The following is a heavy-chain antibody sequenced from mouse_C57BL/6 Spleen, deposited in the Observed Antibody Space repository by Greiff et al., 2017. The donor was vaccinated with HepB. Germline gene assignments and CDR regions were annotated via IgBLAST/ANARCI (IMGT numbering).Heavy chain of an antibody. V-gene: IGHV5-16*01. CDR2: INYDGSST. CDR1: GFTFSDYY. D-gene: IGHD2-12*01. CDR3: ARMIYDDGYYAMDY. J-gene: IGHJ4*01. Sequence: EVQLVESEGGLVQPGSSMKLSCTASGFTFSDYYMAWVRQVPEKGLEWVANINYDGSSTYYLDSLKSRFIISRDNAKNILYLQMSSLKSEDTATYYCARMIYDDGYYAMDYWGQGTSVTVSS.